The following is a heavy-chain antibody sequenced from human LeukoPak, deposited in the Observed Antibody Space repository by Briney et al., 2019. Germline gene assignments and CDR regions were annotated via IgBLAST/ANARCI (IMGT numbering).Heavy chain of an antibody. CDR2: IYHSGST. Sequence: PSQTLSLTCAVSGGSISSGGYSWSWIRQPPGKGLEWIGYIYHSGSTYYNPSLKSRVTISVDRSKNQFSLKLSSVTAADTAVYYCARGVRAAAGIGPFNWFDPWGQGTLVTASS. V-gene: IGHV4-30-2*01. CDR1: GGSISSGGYS. CDR3: ARGVRAAAGIGPFNWFDP. D-gene: IGHD6-13*01. J-gene: IGHJ5*02.